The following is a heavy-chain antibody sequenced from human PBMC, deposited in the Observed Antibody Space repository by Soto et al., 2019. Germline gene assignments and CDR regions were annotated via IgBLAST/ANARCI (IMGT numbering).Heavy chain of an antibody. CDR1: GDSVSSGSSY. CDR3: ARAIQLWFTGDKYYFDY. D-gene: IGHD5-18*01. CDR2: IYYSGST. V-gene: IGHV4-61*01. Sequence: SETLSLTCTVSGDSVSSGSSYWSWIRQPPGKGLEWIGYIYYSGSTNYNPSLKSRVTISVDTSKNQFSLKLSSVTAADTAVYYCARAIQLWFTGDKYYFDYWGQGTLVTVSS. J-gene: IGHJ4*02.